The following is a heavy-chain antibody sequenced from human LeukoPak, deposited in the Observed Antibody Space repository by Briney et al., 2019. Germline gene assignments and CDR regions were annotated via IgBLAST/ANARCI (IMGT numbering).Heavy chain of an antibody. CDR2: FSDSGGST. V-gene: IGHV3-23*01. Sequence: GGSLRLSCAASGFTFSTYAMSWVRQAPGKGLEWVSAFSDSGGSTSYADSVKGRFTISRDNSKNTLYLQVNSLRAEDTAVYYCAKGRRGSAYYLYYFDNWGQGTLVTVSS. CDR3: AKGRRGSAYYLYYFDN. D-gene: IGHD3-16*01. CDR1: GFTFSTYA. J-gene: IGHJ4*02.